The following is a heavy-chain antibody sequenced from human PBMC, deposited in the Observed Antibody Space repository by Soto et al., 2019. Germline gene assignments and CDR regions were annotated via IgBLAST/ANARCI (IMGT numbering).Heavy chain of an antibody. Sequence: GGSLRLSCAASGFTFSSYAMSWVRQAPGKGLEWVSAISGSGGSTYYADSVKGRFTISRDNSKNTLYLQMNSLRAEDTAVYYCAKDSLPEYSSPDHFDYWGQGPLVTVSS. CDR1: GFTFSSYA. D-gene: IGHD6-6*01. CDR2: ISGSGGST. V-gene: IGHV3-23*01. CDR3: AKDSLPEYSSPDHFDY. J-gene: IGHJ4*02.